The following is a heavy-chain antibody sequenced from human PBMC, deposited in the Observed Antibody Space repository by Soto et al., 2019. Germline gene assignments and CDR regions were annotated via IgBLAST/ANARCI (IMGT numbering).Heavy chain of an antibody. V-gene: IGHV4-34*01. Sequence: SETLSLTSAVYGGSFSGYYWSWIRQPPGKGLEWIGEINHSGSTNYNPSLKSRVTISVDTSKNQFSLKLSSVTAADTAVYYCASSYYDILTGYYSAFDIWGQGTMVTVSS. CDR3: ASSYYDILTGYYSAFDI. CDR2: INHSGST. D-gene: IGHD3-9*01. CDR1: GGSFSGYY. J-gene: IGHJ3*02.